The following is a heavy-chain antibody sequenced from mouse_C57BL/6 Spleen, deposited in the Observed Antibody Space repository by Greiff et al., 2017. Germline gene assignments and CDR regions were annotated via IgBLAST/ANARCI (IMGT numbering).Heavy chain of an antibody. D-gene: IGHD2-12*01. V-gene: IGHV3-6*01. CDR3: GRRGSYDYAMDY. CDR1: GYSITSGYY. CDR2: ISYGGSN. J-gene: IGHJ4*01. Sequence: EVKLQESGPGLVKPSQSLSLTCSVTGYSITSGYYWNWIRQFPGNKLEWMGYISYGGSNNYNPPLKNRSSITRDASKNQFFLKLNSVTTEDTATYDCGRRGSYDYAMDYWGQGTSVTVSS.